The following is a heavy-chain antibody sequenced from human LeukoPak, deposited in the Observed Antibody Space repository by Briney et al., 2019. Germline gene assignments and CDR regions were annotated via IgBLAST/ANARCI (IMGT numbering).Heavy chain of an antibody. CDR2: ISAYNGNT. D-gene: IGHD3-3*01. J-gene: IGHJ5*02. Sequence: ASVKVSCKASGYTFTSYGISWVRQAPGQGLEWMGWISAYNGNTNYAQKLQGRVTMTTDTSTSTAYMELRGLRSDDTAVYYCARDYAPPPYYDFWSGYSLWFDPWGQGTLVTVSS. V-gene: IGHV1-18*01. CDR1: GYTFTSYG. CDR3: ARDYAPPPYYDFWSGYSLWFDP.